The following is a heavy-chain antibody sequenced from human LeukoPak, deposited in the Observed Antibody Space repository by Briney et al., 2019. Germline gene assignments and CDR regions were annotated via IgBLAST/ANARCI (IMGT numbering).Heavy chain of an antibody. D-gene: IGHD2-21*02. Sequence: GGSLRLSCAASGFPFSNHAMSWVRQPPGKGLEWVSAISNGNTYYADSVRGRFTISRDDSKNMVYLQMNSLRDEDTALYYCVREAGYCASVCLKSNWFDPWGQGTLVTFSS. CDR2: ISNGNT. CDR3: VREAGYCASVCLKSNWFDP. J-gene: IGHJ5*02. CDR1: GFPFSNHA. V-gene: IGHV3-23*01.